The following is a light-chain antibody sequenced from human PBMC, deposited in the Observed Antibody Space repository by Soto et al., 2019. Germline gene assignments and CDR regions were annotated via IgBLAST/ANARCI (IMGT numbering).Light chain of an antibody. V-gene: IGLV2-14*01. CDR2: DVS. CDR3: SSYTSSSAYV. J-gene: IGLJ1*01. Sequence: QSVLTQPASVSGSPGQSITISCTGTSSDVGGYNYVSWYQQHPGKAPKLMIYDVSNRPSGVSNRFSGSKSGNTASLTISGLQAEDEGDYYCSSYTSSSAYVLGTGTKLTVL. CDR1: SSDVGGYNY.